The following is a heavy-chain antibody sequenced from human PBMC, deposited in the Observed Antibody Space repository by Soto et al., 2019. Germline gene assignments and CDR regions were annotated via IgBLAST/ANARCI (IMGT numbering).Heavy chain of an antibody. J-gene: IGHJ5*02. D-gene: IGHD4-4*01. CDR3: AREAYSNYLTGFDP. CDR2: ISSSSSTI. CDR1: GFTFSSYS. V-gene: IGHV3-48*01. Sequence: EVQLVESGGGLVQPGGSLRLSCAASGFTFSSYSMNWVRQAPGKGLEWVSYISSSSSTIYYADSVKGRFTISRDNAKKSLYLQMTSLRAEATAVYYCAREAYSNYLTGFDPWGQGTLVTVSS.